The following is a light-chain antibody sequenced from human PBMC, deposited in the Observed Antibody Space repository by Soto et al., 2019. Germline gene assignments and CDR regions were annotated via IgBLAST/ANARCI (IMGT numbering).Light chain of an antibody. Sequence: EIVMTQSPANLSVSPGERATLSCRASQSVSSNLAWYQQKPGQGPRLLIYGASTRATSIPARFSGSGSGTEFTLTINSPQSEDFAVYYCQQYNKWPPYTFGQGTKLEIK. CDR2: GAS. V-gene: IGKV3-15*01. J-gene: IGKJ2*01. CDR1: QSVSSN. CDR3: QQYNKWPPYT.